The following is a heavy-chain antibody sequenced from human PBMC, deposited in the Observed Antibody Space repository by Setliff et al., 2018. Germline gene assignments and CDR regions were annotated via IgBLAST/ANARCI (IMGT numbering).Heavy chain of an antibody. CDR1: GGTFSSYG. D-gene: IGHD5-18*01. V-gene: IGHV1-69*05. CDR3: AREGVDTRSSTDYRYYMDV. CDR2: AIPIFGST. Sequence: SVKVSCKASGGTFSSYGISWVRQAPGQGLEWMGGAIPIFGSTNYAQKFQDRVTIITDESTSTAYMELRSLRTEDTAVYYCAREGVDTRSSTDYRYYMDVWGKGTTVTVSS. J-gene: IGHJ6*03.